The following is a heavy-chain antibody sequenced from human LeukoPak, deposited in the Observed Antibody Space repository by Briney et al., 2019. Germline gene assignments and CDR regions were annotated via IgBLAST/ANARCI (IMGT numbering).Heavy chain of an antibody. CDR3: AGQYSSSYTIDY. J-gene: IGHJ4*02. CDR1: GFTFSSYA. Sequence: GGSLRLSCAASGFTFSSYAMHWVRQAPGEGLEWVALISYDGSNKYYADSVKGRFTISRDNSKNTLYLQMNSLRAEDTAVYYCAGQYSSSYTIDYWGQGALVTVSS. V-gene: IGHV3-30*01. CDR2: ISYDGSNK. D-gene: IGHD6-6*01.